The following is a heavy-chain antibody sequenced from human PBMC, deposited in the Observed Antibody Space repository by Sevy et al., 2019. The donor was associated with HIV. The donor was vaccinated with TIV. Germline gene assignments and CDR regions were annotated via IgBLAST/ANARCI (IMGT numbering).Heavy chain of an antibody. CDR1: GFTFSSYG. Sequence: GGSLRLSCAASGFTFSSYGMHWVRQAPGKGLEWVAVIWYDGSNKYYADSVKGRFTISRDNSKNTLYLQMNSLRAEDTAVYYCAREGLAYCGGDCYSDGGFDIWGQGTMVIVSS. CDR3: AREGLAYCGGDCYSDGGFDI. J-gene: IGHJ3*02. CDR2: IWYDGSNK. V-gene: IGHV3-33*01. D-gene: IGHD2-21*02.